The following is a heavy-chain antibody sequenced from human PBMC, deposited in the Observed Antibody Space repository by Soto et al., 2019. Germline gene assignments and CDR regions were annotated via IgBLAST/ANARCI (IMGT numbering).Heavy chain of an antibody. V-gene: IGHV3-23*01. D-gene: IGHD6-19*01. CDR2: ISCCGGST. CDR3: AKADGEQWLVPHLDN. Sequence: EVQLLESGGGVVQPGGSLRLSCVASGFNFKKFAMAWVRQAPGEGLEWVSGISCCGGSTSYADSVKGRFSIARDDSKNTLSLQMNSLRVEDVAQYYCAKADGEQWLVPHLDNWGQGTLVTVS. CDR1: GFNFKKFA. J-gene: IGHJ4*02.